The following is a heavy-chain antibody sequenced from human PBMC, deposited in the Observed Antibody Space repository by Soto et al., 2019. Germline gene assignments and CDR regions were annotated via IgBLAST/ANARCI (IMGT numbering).Heavy chain of an antibody. J-gene: IGHJ6*02. Sequence: QVQLVQSGAEVKKPGASVKVSCKASGYTFTSYARHWVRQAPGQRLEWMGWINAGNGNTKYSQKFQGRVTITRDTSANTAYMELSSLRSEDTAVYYCASFGYNWNDGLYYYGMDVWGQGTTVTVSS. D-gene: IGHD1-1*01. V-gene: IGHV1-3*01. CDR2: INAGNGNT. CDR3: ASFGYNWNDGLYYYGMDV. CDR1: GYTFTSYA.